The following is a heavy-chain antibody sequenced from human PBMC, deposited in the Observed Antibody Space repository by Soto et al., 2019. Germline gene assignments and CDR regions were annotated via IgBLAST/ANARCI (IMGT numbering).Heavy chain of an antibody. Sequence: EVQLVESGGGLVQPGGSLRLSCAASGFTFSSDSMNWVRQAPGKGLEWVSNISSSSSTIYYADSVKGRFTISRDNAKNSLYLQKNSLRAEDTAVYYCARDLATVTTSRGWYFDLWGRGTLVIVSS. D-gene: IGHD4-17*01. CDR1: GFTFSSDS. J-gene: IGHJ2*01. CDR3: ARDLATVTTSRGWYFDL. V-gene: IGHV3-48*01. CDR2: ISSSSSTI.